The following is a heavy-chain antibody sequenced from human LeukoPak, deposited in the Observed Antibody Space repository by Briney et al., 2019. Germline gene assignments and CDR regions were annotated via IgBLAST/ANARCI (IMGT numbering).Heavy chain of an antibody. CDR1: GFSFSSYW. CDR2: IKQDGTDK. CDR3: ARGSSSGWYYYFDR. J-gene: IGHJ4*02. V-gene: IGHV3-7*01. D-gene: IGHD6-19*01. Sequence: PGGSLRLSCAASGFSFSSYWMSWVRQAPGKGLEWVANIKQDGTDKYYLDSVKGRFTISRDNAKNSLYLQMSSLRAEDTALYYCARGSSSGWYYYFDRWGQGTLVTVSS.